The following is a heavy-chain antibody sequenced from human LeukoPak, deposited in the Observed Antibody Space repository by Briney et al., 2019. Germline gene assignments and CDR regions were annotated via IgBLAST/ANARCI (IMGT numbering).Heavy chain of an antibody. CDR1: GFTFSSDS. CDR2: ISSSSSYI. Sequence: PGGSLRLSCAASGFTFSSDSMNWVRQAPGKGLEWVSSISSSSSYIYYADSVKGRFTISRDNAKNSLYLQMNSLRAEDTAVYYCARDSYGDYERYYYGMDVWGQGTTVTVSS. CDR3: ARDSYGDYERYYYGMDV. D-gene: IGHD4-17*01. J-gene: IGHJ6*02. V-gene: IGHV3-21*01.